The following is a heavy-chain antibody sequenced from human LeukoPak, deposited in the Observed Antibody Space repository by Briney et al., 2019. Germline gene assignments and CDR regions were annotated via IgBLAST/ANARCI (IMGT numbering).Heavy chain of an antibody. CDR3: AKGRIFTAGAGAFDI. D-gene: IGHD6-13*01. J-gene: IGHJ3*02. CDR1: GFTFSSYA. V-gene: IGHV3-23*01. Sequence: PGGSLRLSCTASGFTFSSYAMSWVRQAPGKGLEWVSAISDSGGATYYADSVKGRFTISRDNSRSALYLQMNSLRAEDTAVYYCAKGRIFTAGAGAFDIWGQGTMVTLSS. CDR2: ISDSGGAT.